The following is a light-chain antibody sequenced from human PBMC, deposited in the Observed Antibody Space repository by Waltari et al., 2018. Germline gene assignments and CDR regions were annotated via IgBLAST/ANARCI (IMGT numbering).Light chain of an antibody. CDR1: RANIGGRY. CDR3: ATWDDTVGGPV. CDR2: RNT. Sequence: QSVLTQPPSESGTPGQRVIISCSGSRANIGGRYVYWYQHLPGAAPKLLINRNTQRPSGVPYRFSGSKSGTSASLAISGLRSEDEGDYFCATWDDTVGGPVFGGGTKLTVL. V-gene: IGLV1-47*01. J-gene: IGLJ2*01.